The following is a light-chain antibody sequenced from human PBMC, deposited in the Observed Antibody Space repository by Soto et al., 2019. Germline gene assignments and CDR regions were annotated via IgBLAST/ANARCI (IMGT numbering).Light chain of an antibody. CDR1: QSVSSY. J-gene: IGKJ2*01. CDR2: DAS. CDR3: QQRSNWPHT. Sequence: EIVLTQSTATLSLSPGERATLSCRASQSVSSYLAWYQQKPGQAPRLLIYDASNRATGIPARFSGSGSGTDFTLTISSLEPEDFAVYYCQQRSNWPHTVGQGTKLEIK. V-gene: IGKV3-11*01.